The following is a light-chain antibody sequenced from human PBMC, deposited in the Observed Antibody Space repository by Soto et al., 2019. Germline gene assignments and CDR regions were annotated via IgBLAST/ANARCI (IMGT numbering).Light chain of an antibody. Sequence: EIVFTQSPATLSLSPGERATPSCRASQSVGSYLAWYQQKPGQAPRLRIYGASSRETGIQDRLSGSGAGTDFTRTISRLEPEDFAVDYCQQYGRLTITFGQGTRLENK. CDR2: GAS. J-gene: IGKJ5*01. CDR3: QQYGRLTIT. CDR1: QSVGSY. V-gene: IGKV3-20*01.